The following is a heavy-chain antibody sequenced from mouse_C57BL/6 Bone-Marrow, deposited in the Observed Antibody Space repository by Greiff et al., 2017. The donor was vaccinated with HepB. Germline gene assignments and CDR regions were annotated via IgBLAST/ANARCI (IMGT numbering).Heavy chain of an antibody. J-gene: IGHJ2*01. CDR3: TGSNYEGYFDY. D-gene: IGHD2-5*01. Sequence: DVQLVESGGGLVQPGGSMKLSCVASGFTFSNYWMNWVRQSPEKGLEWVAQIRLKSDNYATHYAESVKGRFTISRDDSKSSVYLQMNNLRAEDTGIYYCTGSNYEGYFDYWGQGTTLTVSS. V-gene: IGHV6-3*01. CDR1: GFTFSNYW. CDR2: IRLKSDNYAT.